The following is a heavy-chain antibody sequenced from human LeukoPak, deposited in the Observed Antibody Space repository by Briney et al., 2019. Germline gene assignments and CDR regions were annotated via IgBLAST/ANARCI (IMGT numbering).Heavy chain of an antibody. V-gene: IGHV1-2*02. CDR3: ASPIAVAGTDAFDI. D-gene: IGHD6-19*01. CDR2: INPNSGGT. J-gene: IGHJ3*02. Sequence: ASVKVSCKASGYTFTDYYMHWVRQAPGQGLEWMGWINPNSGGTNYAQKFQGRVTMTRDTSISTAYMELSRLRSDDTAVYYCASPIAVAGTDAFDIWGQGTMVTVSS. CDR1: GYTFTDYY.